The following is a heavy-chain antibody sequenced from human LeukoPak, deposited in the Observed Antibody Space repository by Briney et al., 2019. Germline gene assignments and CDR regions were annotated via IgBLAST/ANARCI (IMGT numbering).Heavy chain of an antibody. D-gene: IGHD5-18*01. CDR3: ARGGYSYGYDADFDH. V-gene: IGHV4-59*12. J-gene: IGHJ4*02. CDR2: IYNSGST. CDR1: GGSISTYY. Sequence: SETLSLTRTVSGGSISTYYWSWIRQPPGEGREWRGYIYNSGSTNYNPPLKSRVTMTVDTAKNQLSLKLTSVAAADTAVYYCARGGYSYGYDADFDHWGQGTLVTVSS.